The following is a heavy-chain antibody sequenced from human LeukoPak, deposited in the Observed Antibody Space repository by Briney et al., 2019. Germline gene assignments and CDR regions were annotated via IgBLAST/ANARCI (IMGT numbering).Heavy chain of an antibody. D-gene: IGHD3-22*01. CDR2: INPNSGGT. V-gene: IGHV1-2*02. Sequence: ASVKVSCKASGYTFTGYYMHWVRQAPGQGLEWMGWINPNSGGTNYAQKFQGRVTMTRDTSISTAYMELSRLRSDDTAVYYCAREGRDSSGYYYSDYWGQGTLVTVSS. CDR3: AREGRDSSGYYYSDY. CDR1: GYTFTGYY. J-gene: IGHJ4*02.